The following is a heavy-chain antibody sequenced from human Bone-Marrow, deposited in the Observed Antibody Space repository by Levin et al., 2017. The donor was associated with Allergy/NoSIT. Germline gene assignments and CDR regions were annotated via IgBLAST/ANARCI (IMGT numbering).Heavy chain of an antibody. Sequence: SLKISCAASGFTFDDYAMHWVRQAPGKGLEWVSGISWNSGSIGYADSVKGRFTISRDNAKNSLYLQMNSLRAEDTALYYCAKDMYSSSSYDAFDIWGQGTMVTVSS. V-gene: IGHV3-9*01. CDR3: AKDMYSSSSYDAFDI. CDR2: ISWNSGSI. J-gene: IGHJ3*02. CDR1: GFTFDDYA. D-gene: IGHD6-6*01.